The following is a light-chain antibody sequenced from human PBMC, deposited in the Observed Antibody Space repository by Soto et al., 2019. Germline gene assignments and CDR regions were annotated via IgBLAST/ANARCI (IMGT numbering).Light chain of an antibody. J-gene: IGKJ1*01. V-gene: IGKV1-5*03. CDR3: QQYNSYSTFGPAT. Sequence: DIQMTQSPSTLSASVGDRVTITGRASQSISTWLAWYQQKPGKAPKLLIYSASDLESVVPSRFSGSGFGTDFLLTITRLQPADFASSHPQQYNSYSTFGPATFGQGTKVEIK. CDR1: QSISTW. CDR2: SAS.